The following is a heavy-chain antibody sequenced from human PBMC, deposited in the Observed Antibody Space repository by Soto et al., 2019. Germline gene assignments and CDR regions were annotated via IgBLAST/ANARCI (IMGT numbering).Heavy chain of an antibody. D-gene: IGHD1-26*01. Sequence: ASVKVSCKASGYTFTGYYMHWVRQAPGQGLEWMGWINPNSGGTNYAQKFQGWVTMTRDTSISTAYMELSRLRPDDTAVYYCARAVEWELLGGYFDYWGQGTLVTVSS. CDR1: GYTFTGYY. CDR2: INPNSGGT. J-gene: IGHJ4*02. CDR3: ARAVEWELLGGYFDY. V-gene: IGHV1-2*04.